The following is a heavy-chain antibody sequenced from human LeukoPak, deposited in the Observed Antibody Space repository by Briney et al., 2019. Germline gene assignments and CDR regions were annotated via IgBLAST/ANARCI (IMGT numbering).Heavy chain of an antibody. V-gene: IGHV4-4*07. D-gene: IGHD5-18*01. CDR1: GDSISNYY. J-gene: IGHJ4*02. CDR3: ARTSTGYSYGSFDY. Sequence: SETLSLTCTVSGDSISNYYWSWIRQPAGKGLEYIGRIYNSGITNYNPSLKSRVTISVDTSKNQFSLKLSSVTAADTAVYYCARTSTGYSYGSFDYWGQGTLVTVSS. CDR2: IYNSGIT.